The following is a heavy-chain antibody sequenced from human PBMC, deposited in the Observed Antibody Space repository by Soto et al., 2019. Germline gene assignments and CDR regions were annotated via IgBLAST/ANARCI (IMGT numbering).Heavy chain of an antibody. V-gene: IGHV3-23*01. CDR3: AQRTAARYFDY. J-gene: IGHJ4*02. CDR2: ISSSGGST. Sequence: GGSLRLSCAASGFTFSSYAMSWVRQAPGKGLEWVSAISSSGGSTYYADSVKGRFTISRDNSKNTLYLQMNSLRAEDTAVYYCAQRTAARYFDYWGQGTLVTVSS. CDR1: GFTFSSYA. D-gene: IGHD6-6*01.